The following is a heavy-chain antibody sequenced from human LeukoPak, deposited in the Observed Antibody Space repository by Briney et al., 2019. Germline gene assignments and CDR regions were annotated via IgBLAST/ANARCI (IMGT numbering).Heavy chain of an antibody. J-gene: IGHJ4*02. CDR2: IYSGGST. CDR1: GFTVSSNY. CDR3: ARVGGYSYGLIDY. Sequence: GGSLRLSCAASGFTVSSNYMSWVRQAPGKGLEWVSVIYSGGSTYYADSVKGRFTISRDNSKNTLYIQMNSLRAEDTAVYYCARVGGYSYGLIDYWGQGTLVTVSS. D-gene: IGHD5-18*01. V-gene: IGHV3-53*01.